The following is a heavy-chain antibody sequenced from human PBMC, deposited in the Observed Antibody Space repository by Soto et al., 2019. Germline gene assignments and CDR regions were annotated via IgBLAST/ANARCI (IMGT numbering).Heavy chain of an antibody. Sequence: QVHLQESGPGLVEPSQTLSLTCTVSGDSISSGDYYWSSIRQSPDKGLEWIGYTYHSGRTYYKPSLKSRVTISADTSKNQFSLKLSSVTAADTAVYYCARRHYYDSSGYADALDIWGQGTSVTVSS. CDR3: ARRHYYDSSGYADALDI. J-gene: IGHJ3*02. CDR2: TYHSGRT. V-gene: IGHV4-30-4*01. D-gene: IGHD3-22*01. CDR1: GDSISSGDYY.